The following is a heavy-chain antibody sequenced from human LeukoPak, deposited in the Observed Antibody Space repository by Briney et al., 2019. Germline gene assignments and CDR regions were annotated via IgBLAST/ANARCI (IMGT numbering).Heavy chain of an antibody. CDR3: AREKNEGGTAFDI. D-gene: IGHD1-1*01. V-gene: IGHV1-24*01. CDR1: GYTLTELS. J-gene: IGHJ3*02. CDR2: FDPEDGET. Sequence: ASVKVSCKVSGYTLTELSMHWVRQAPGKGFEWMGGFDPEDGETIYAQKFQGRVTMTEDTSTDKAYMELSSLRYEDTAVYYCAREKNEGGTAFDIWGQGTMVTVSS.